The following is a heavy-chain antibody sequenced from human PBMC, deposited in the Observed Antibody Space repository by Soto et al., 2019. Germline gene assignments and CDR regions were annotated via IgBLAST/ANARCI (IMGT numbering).Heavy chain of an antibody. CDR1: GFTFSRYE. CDR2: ISGSGTTI. V-gene: IGHV3-48*03. Sequence: EGSLRLSCAASGFTFSRYEMNWVRQAPGKGLEWLSYISGSGTTIKYADSVRGRFTISRDNAKNSLDLQMNRLRAEDTALYYCARERFLQFSTDDGFDVWGQGTVVTVSS. CDR3: ARERFLQFSTDDGFDV. J-gene: IGHJ3*01. D-gene: IGHD1-1*01.